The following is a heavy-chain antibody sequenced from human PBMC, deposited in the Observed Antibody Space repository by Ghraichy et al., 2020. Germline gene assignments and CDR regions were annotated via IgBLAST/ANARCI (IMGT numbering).Heavy chain of an antibody. CDR3: ARGQPGDDAFDI. CDR2: ISAYNGNT. CDR1: GYTFTNYG. D-gene: IGHD7-27*01. V-gene: IGHV1-18*01. J-gene: IGHJ3*02. Sequence: ASVKVSCKASGYTFTNYGISWVRQAPGQGLEWMGWISAYNGNTNYAQELQGRVTMTTDTSTSTAYMELRSLRSDDTAVYYCARGQPGDDAFDIWGQGTLVTVSS.